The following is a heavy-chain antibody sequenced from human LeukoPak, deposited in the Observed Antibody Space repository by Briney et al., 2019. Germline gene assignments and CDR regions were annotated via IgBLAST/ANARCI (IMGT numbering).Heavy chain of an antibody. V-gene: IGHV3-53*01. D-gene: IGHD6-13*01. CDR2: IYSGGST. CDR3: ARAHSSSWYVFDY. J-gene: IGHJ4*02. CDR1: GFTVSSNY. Sequence: GGSLRLSCAASGFTVSSNYMSWVRQAPGKGLEWVSVIYSGGSTYYADSVKGRFTISRDNSKNTLYLQMNSLRAEDTAVYYCARAHSSSWYVFDYWGQVTLVTVSS.